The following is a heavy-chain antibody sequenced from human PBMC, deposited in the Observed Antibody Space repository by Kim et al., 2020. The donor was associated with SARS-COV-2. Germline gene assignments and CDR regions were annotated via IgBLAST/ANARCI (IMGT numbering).Heavy chain of an antibody. CDR2: MYYSGSP. CDR3: ARAGVAGPTTG. V-gene: IGHV4-59*01. D-gene: IGHD6-19*01. J-gene: IGHJ4*02. CDR1: GGSISSYY. Sequence: SETLSLTCTVSGGSISSYYWSWIRQPPGKGLEWIGYMYYSGSPNYNPSLKSRVTISVDTSKNQLSLNLSSVTAAETAVYYCARAGVAGPTTGRGQGTLVT.